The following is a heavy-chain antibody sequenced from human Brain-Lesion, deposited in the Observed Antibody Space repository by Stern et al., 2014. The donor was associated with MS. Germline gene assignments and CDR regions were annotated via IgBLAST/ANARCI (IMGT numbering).Heavy chain of an antibody. CDR2: MNPYSGNT. CDR3: ARAVRNQLLSEY. CDR1: GYTFSSYD. Sequence: QLVQSGAEVKKPGASVKVCCKASGYTFSSYDITWVRQASGHGLEWMGWMNPYSGNTGYAQKFKGRVSMTSDPSISTVYMELTSLTSDDTAVYFCARAVRNQLLSEYWGQGTLVTVSS. D-gene: IGHD2-2*01. J-gene: IGHJ4*02. V-gene: IGHV1-8*01.